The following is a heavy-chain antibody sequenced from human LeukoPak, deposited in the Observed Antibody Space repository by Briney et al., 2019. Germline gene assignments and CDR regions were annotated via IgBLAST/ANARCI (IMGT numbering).Heavy chain of an antibody. CDR3: AELGITMIGGV. D-gene: IGHD3-10*02. CDR2: ISSSGSTI. J-gene: IGHJ6*04. Sequence: GGALRLSCAASGFTFSSYEMNWVRQAPGKGLEGVSYISSSGSTIYYADSVKGRFTISRDNAKNSLYLQMNSRRGEDTAVYYCAELGITMIGGVWGKGTTVTIPS. V-gene: IGHV3-48*03. CDR1: GFTFSSYE.